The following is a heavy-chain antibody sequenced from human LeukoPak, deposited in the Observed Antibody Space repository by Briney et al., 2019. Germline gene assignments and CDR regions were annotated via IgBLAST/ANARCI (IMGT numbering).Heavy chain of an antibody. CDR1: GFTFSSYG. J-gene: IGHJ4*02. Sequence: GGSLRLSCAASGFTFSSYGMHWVRQAPGKGLEWGAVISYDGSNKYYADSVKGRFTISRDNSKNTLYLQMNSLRAEDTAVYYCAKSPSPYYDSTNYWGQGTLVTVSS. CDR2: ISYDGSNK. V-gene: IGHV3-30*18. CDR3: AKSPSPYYDSTNY. D-gene: IGHD3-22*01.